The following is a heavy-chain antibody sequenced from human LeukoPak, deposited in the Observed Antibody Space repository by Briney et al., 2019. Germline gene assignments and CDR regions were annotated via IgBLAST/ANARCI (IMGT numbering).Heavy chain of an antibody. CDR1: GFTFSSYG. J-gene: IGHJ4*02. CDR3: ARVQGGTYSNWDY. D-gene: IGHD1-26*01. CDR2: IWYDGSNK. V-gene: IGHV3-33*01. Sequence: PGGSLRLSCAASGFTFSSYGMHWVRQAPGKGLEWVAVIWYDGSNKYYADSVKGRFTISRDNSKNTLYLQMNSLRAEDTAVYYCARVQGGTYSNWDYWGQGTPVTVSS.